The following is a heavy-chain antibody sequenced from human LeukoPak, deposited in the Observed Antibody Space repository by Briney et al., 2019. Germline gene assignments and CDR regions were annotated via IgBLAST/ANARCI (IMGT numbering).Heavy chain of an antibody. J-gene: IGHJ4*02. Sequence: GSLRLSCAASGFTLSSYWMSWVRQPPGKGLEWIGEINHSGSTNYNPSLKSRVTISVDTSKNQFSLKLSSVTAADTAVYYCARKPSGRLDYWGQGTLVTVSS. CDR3: ARKPSGRLDY. CDR1: GFTLSSYW. D-gene: IGHD3-10*01. V-gene: IGHV4-34*01. CDR2: INHSGST.